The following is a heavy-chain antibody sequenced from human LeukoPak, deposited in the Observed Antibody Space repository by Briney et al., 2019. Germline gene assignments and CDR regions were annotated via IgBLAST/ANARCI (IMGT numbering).Heavy chain of an antibody. V-gene: IGHV3-23*01. CDR3: ARDKKSGESSEIDY. CDR2: ISGGGGST. D-gene: IGHD3-10*01. CDR1: GFTFSSYA. Sequence: PGGSLRLSCAASGFTFSSYAMSWVRQAPGKGLEWVSAISGGGGSTYYADSVKGRFTISRDNSKNTLYLQMNSLRAEDTAVYYCARDKKSGESSEIDYWGQGTLVTVSS. J-gene: IGHJ4*02.